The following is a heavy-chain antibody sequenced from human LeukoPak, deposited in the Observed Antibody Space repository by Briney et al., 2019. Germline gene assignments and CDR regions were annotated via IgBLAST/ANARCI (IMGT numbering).Heavy chain of an antibody. Sequence: SETLSLTCTVSGGSISSYYWSWIRQPAGKGLEWIGRIYTSGSTNYNPSLKGRVTMSVDTSKNQFSLKLSSVTAADTAVYYCARDRTTMVRGVTNWFDPWGQGTLVTVSS. J-gene: IGHJ5*02. CDR1: GGSISSYY. V-gene: IGHV4-4*07. CDR3: ARDRTTMVRGVTNWFDP. D-gene: IGHD3-10*01. CDR2: IYTSGST.